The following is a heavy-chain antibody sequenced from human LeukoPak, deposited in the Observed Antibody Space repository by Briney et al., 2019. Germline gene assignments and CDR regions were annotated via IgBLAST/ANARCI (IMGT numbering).Heavy chain of an antibody. CDR3: AKIPFNDILYYFDY. Sequence: GGSLRLSCTASGFNFSSYAMTWVRQAPGKGLEWVSAISGSGDSTYYVDSVEGRFTISRDNSKNTLYLQMNSLRAEDTAVYYCAKIPFNDILYYFDYWGQGTLVTVS. CDR2: ISGSGDST. J-gene: IGHJ4*02. V-gene: IGHV3-23*01. CDR1: GFNFSSYA. D-gene: IGHD3-9*01.